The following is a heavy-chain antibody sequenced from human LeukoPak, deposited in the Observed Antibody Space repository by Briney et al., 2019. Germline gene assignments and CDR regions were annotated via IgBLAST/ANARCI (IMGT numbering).Heavy chain of an antibody. CDR1: GFTFSSFG. J-gene: IGHJ6*03. D-gene: IGHD3-16*01. Sequence: GGSLRLSCAASGFTFSSFGLNWVRQAPGKGLEWVANIKQDGSEKYYVDSVKGRFTISRDNAKKSLYLQMNSLRAEDTALYYCARAGGDPFDYYYQMDVWGKGATVTVSS. CDR2: IKQDGSEK. V-gene: IGHV3-7*01. CDR3: ARAGGDPFDYYYQMDV.